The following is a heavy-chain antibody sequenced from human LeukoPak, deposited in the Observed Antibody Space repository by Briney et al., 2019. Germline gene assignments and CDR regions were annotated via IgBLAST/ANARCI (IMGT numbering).Heavy chain of an antibody. CDR2: IIPILGIA. CDR3: ARDRTVVTPLDY. CDR1: GGTFSSYA. D-gene: IGHD4-23*01. J-gene: IGHJ4*02. V-gene: IGHV1-69*04. Sequence: GASVKVSCKASGGTFSSYAISWVRQAPGQGLEWMGRIIPILGIANYAQKFQGRVTITADKSTSTAYMELSSLRSEDTAVYYRARDRTVVTPLDYWGQGTLVTVSS.